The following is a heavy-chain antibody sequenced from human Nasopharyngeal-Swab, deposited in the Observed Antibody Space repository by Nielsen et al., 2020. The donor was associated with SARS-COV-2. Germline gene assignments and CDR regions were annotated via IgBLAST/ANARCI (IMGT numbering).Heavy chain of an antibody. Sequence: ASVKVSCKASGYTFTGYYMYWVRQAPGQGLEWMGWINPNSGGTNYAQKFQGWVTMTRDTSISTAYMELSRLRSDDTAVYYCARSHIVVVTDAFDIWGQGTMVTVSS. CDR1: GYTFTGYY. J-gene: IGHJ3*02. CDR2: INPNSGGT. V-gene: IGHV1-2*04. CDR3: ARSHIVVVTDAFDI. D-gene: IGHD2-21*02.